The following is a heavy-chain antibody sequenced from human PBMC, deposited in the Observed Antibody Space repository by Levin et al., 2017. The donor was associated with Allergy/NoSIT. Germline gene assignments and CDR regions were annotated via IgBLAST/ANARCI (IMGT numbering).Heavy chain of an antibody. D-gene: IGHD6-13*01. V-gene: IGHV3-30*18. J-gene: IGHJ4*02. CDR1: GFSFRSFG. CDR2: ISYDGSDK. CDR3: AKDVVFGTSSWSLDF. Sequence: QRGESLKISCAASGFSFRSFGMHWVRQAPGKGLEWVAVISYDGSDKYYADSVKGRFTISRDNSKNTLYLQMNSLRGEDAAVYYCAKDVVFGTSSWSLDFWGQGTLVTVSS.